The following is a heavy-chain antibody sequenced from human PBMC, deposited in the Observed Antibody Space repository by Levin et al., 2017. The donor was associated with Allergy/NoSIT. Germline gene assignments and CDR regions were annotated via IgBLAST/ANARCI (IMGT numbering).Heavy chain of an antibody. D-gene: IGHD3-10*01. V-gene: IGHV3-74*01. CDR1: GFTFSSYW. CDR3: ARPRITMVRGGWFDP. Sequence: GGSLRLSCAASGFTFSSYWMHWVRQAPGKGLVWVSRINSDGSSTSYADSVKGRFTISRDNAKNTLYLQMNSLRAEDTAVYYCARPRITMVRGGWFDPWGQGTLVTVSS. J-gene: IGHJ5*02. CDR2: INSDGSST.